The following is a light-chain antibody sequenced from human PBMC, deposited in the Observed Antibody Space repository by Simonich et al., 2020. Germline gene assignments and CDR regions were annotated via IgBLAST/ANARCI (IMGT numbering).Light chain of an antibody. J-gene: IGKJ5*01. Sequence: EIVFTQSPATLSLSPGERATLSYRASQSVSSYLAWYQQKPDQAPRLLIYDASNRATGIPARFSGSGSGTDFTLTISSLEPEDFAVYYCQQRSNWPLFGQGTRLEIK. V-gene: IGKV3-11*01. CDR2: DAS. CDR3: QQRSNWPL. CDR1: QSVSSY.